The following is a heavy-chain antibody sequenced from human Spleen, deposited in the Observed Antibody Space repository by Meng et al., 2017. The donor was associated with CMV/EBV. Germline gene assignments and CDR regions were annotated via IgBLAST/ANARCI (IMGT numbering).Heavy chain of an antibody. D-gene: IGHD5-12*01. CDR3: ARGYDKGPHGRAFDP. V-gene: IGHV1-24*01. Sequence: ATVKVSCKVSGHTLTELPRHWVRQTPGKGLEWMGAFDPEDGETIYAQRLQGRVTVTEDTSTDTAYMELSSLRSEDTALYYCARGYDKGPHGRAFDPWGQGTLVTVSS. J-gene: IGHJ5*02. CDR2: FDPEDGET. CDR1: GHTLTELP.